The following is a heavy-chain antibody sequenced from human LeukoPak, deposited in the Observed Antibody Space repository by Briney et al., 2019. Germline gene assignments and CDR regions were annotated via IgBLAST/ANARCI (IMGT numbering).Heavy chain of an antibody. V-gene: IGHV4-31*03. CDR2: IFYGGST. CDR1: GGSISSGGSY. J-gene: IGHJ4*02. CDR3: ARDSGWYSVGSD. Sequence: SETLSLTCTVSGGSISSGGSYWSWIRQHPGKGLEWIGYIFYGGSTYYNPSLKSRVTMSVDTSKNRFSLKLSSVTAADTAVYYCARDSGWYSVGSDWGQGTLVTVSS. D-gene: IGHD6-19*01.